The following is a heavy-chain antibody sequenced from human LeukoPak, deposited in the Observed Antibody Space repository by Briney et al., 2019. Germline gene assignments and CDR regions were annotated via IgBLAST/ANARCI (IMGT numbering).Heavy chain of an antibody. V-gene: IGHV5-51*01. CDR2: VYPGGSGA. CDR3: ARRRDLYSGSYYPFDY. J-gene: IGHJ4*02. CDR1: ADSFTSCW. Sequence: GESLKISCKGSADSFTSCWIGWVRQMPGKGRKWMGIVYPGGSGARYSQSFQGQVTISADKSISTAYLQWSSLKASDTAMYYCARRRDLYSGSYYPFDYWGQGTLVTVSS. D-gene: IGHD1-26*01.